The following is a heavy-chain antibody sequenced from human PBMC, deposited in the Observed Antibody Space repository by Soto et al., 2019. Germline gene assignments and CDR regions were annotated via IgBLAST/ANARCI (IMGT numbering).Heavy chain of an antibody. D-gene: IGHD2-2*01. V-gene: IGHV3-30*18. CDR2: ISSDGSKT. Sequence: RLSCASSGFTFSTYGMHWVRQAPGKGLEWVALISSDGSKTYYLDSVKGRFTISRDNSKSTLFLQMNSLRTEDTAVYYCAKPGFCSSTSCDGPEAQTLYNWFDPWCQGTLVTGSS. CDR1: GFTFSTYG. J-gene: IGHJ5*02. CDR3: AKPGFCSSTSCDGPEAQTLYNWFDP.